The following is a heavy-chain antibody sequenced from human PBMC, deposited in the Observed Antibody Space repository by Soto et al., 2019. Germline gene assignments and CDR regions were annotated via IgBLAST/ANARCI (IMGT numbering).Heavy chain of an antibody. Sequence: QVTLKESGPVLVKPTETLTLTCTVSGFSLSNARMGVSWIRQPPGKALEWLAHIFSNDEKSYSTSLKSRLTISKDTSKSQVVLTMTNMDPVDTATYYCARTAGYCSGGSCYIYSSPVWYFDLWGRGTLVTVSS. CDR2: IFSNDEK. V-gene: IGHV2-26*01. J-gene: IGHJ2*01. D-gene: IGHD2-15*01. CDR3: ARTAGYCSGGSCYIYSSPVWYFDL. CDR1: GFSLSNARMG.